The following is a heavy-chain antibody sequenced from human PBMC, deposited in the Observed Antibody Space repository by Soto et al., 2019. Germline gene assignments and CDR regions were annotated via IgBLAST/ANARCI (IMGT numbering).Heavy chain of an antibody. Sequence: EVQLMESGGGLVQPGGSLRLSCAASGFTFSSYARSWVRQAPGKGLEWVSVITGSGSTTYHADSVKGRFTISRDNSKNTLYLQMNSLRAEDTAVYYCARRGGALGYWGQGTLVTVSS. CDR2: ITGSGSTT. D-gene: IGHD3-16*01. CDR1: GFTFSSYA. V-gene: IGHV3-23*01. J-gene: IGHJ4*02. CDR3: ARRGGALGY.